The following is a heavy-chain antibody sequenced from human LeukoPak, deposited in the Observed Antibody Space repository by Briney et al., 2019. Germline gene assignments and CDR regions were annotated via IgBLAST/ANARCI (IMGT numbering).Heavy chain of an antibody. Sequence: SETLSLTCTVSGGTISSYYWNWIRQPPGKGLEWIGYIHYSGSTKYNPSLKSRATISVDTSKNQFSLKLSSVTAADTAVYYCARWYSSGWAFDYWGQGTLVTVSS. V-gene: IGHV4-59*08. CDR3: ARWYSSGWAFDY. D-gene: IGHD6-19*01. J-gene: IGHJ4*02. CDR2: IHYSGST. CDR1: GGTISSYY.